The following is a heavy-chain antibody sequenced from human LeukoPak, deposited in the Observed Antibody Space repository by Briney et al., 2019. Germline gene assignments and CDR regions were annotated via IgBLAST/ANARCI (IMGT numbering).Heavy chain of an antibody. D-gene: IGHD2-21*02. Sequence: GGSLRLSCAASGFTFSSYSMNWVRRAPGKGLEWVSYISSSSTIYYADSVKGRFTISRDNAKNSLYLQMNSLRDEDTAVYYCARDIAVTAAGVDYWGQGTLVTVSS. V-gene: IGHV3-48*02. CDR2: ISSSSTI. J-gene: IGHJ4*02. CDR3: ARDIAVTAAGVDY. CDR1: GFTFSSYS.